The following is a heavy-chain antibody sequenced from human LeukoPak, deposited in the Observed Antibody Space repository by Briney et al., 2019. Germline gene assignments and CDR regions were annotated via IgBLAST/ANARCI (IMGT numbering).Heavy chain of an antibody. D-gene: IGHD5-18*01. CDR1: GGTFSSYA. CDR2: IIPIFGTA. CDR3: ASIRGYSYGNNREYDFDY. J-gene: IGHJ4*02. Sequence: SVKVSCKASGGTFSSYAISWVRQAPGQGLEWMGGIIPIFGTANYAQKFQGRVTITADESTSTAYMELSSLRSEDTAVYYCASIRGYSYGNNREYDFDYWGQGTLVTVSS. V-gene: IGHV1-69*13.